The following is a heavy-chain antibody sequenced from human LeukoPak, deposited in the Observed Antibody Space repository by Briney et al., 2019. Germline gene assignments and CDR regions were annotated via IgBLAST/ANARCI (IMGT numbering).Heavy chain of an antibody. V-gene: IGHV3-74*01. Sequence: GGSLRLSCAASGFTFSTYWMHWGRQARGKGLVWVSRLTPDGSSSIYADSVKGRFTVSRDNAKNTLYLQMNSLRADDTAVYYCTRSPSLGGSYWGFDYWGQGTLRTVSS. CDR1: GFTFSTYW. CDR3: TRSPSLGGSYWGFDY. D-gene: IGHD1-26*01. J-gene: IGHJ4*02. CDR2: LTPDGSSS.